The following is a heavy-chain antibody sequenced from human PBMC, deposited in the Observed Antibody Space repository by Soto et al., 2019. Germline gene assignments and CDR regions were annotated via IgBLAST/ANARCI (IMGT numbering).Heavy chain of an antibody. CDR2: ISYDGSNK. V-gene: IGHV3-30-3*01. D-gene: IGHD6-19*01. CDR3: ARDREAAVAWKYYFDY. J-gene: IGHJ4*02. CDR1: AFTLSSYA. Sequence: GGSLRLSCAPSAFTLSSYAMHWVRHAPDKGLEWVAVISYDGSNKYYADSVKGRFTISRDNSKNTLYLQMNSLRAEDTAVYYYARDREAAVAWKYYFDYWGQGTLVTVCS.